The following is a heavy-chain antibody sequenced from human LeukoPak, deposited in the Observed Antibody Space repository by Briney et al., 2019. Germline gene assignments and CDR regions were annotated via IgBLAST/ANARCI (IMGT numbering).Heavy chain of an antibody. CDR2: IKQDGSEK. CDR3: ARGPASADNSSPRS. D-gene: IGHD6-6*01. V-gene: IGHV3-7*01. CDR1: GFTVSSNY. J-gene: IGHJ4*02. Sequence: GGSLRLSCAASGFTVSSNYMSWVRQAPGKGLEWVANIKQDGSEKYYVDSVKGRFTISRDNAKNSLYLQMNSLRAEDTAVYYCARGPASADNSSPRSWGQGTLVTVSS.